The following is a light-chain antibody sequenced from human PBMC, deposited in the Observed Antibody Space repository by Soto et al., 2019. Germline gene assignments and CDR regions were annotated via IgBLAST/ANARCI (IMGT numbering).Light chain of an antibody. Sequence: DVVMTQSPLSLPVTLGQPASISCRSNQSLVHSDGIAYFSWFQQRPGRSPRRLIYKVSNRDSGVRARFSGRGSGADFALKISRVEAEDVGGYYCMQGTHGPITFGQGTRLEIK. V-gene: IGKV2-30*02. CDR2: KVS. J-gene: IGKJ5*01. CDR3: MQGTHGPIT. CDR1: QSLVHSDGIAY.